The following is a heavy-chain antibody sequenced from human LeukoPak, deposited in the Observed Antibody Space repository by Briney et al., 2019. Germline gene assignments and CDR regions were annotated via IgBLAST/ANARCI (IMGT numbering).Heavy chain of an antibody. CDR2: IRYDGSNK. J-gene: IGHJ3*02. CDR3: AKDGRQRKAYFYGSGSANAFDI. CDR1: GFTFSSYG. D-gene: IGHD3-10*01. V-gene: IGHV3-30*02. Sequence: PGGSLRLSCAASGFTFSSYGMHWVRQAPGKGLEWVAFIRYDGSNKYYADSVKGRSTISRDNSKNTLYLQMNSLRAEDTAVYYCAKDGRQRKAYFYGSGSANAFDIWGQGTMVTVSS.